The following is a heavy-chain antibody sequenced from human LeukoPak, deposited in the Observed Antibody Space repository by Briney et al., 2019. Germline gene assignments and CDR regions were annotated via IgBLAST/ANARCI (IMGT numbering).Heavy chain of an antibody. CDR2: IYPGDSDT. CDR1: GYSFTSYW. D-gene: IGHD3-22*01. Sequence: GESLKISCKGSGYSFTSYWIGWVRQMPGKGLEWMGIIYPGDSDTRYSPSFQGQVTISADKSICTAYPQWSSLKASDTAMYYCATASHYYDSSGYSAFDYWGQGTLVTVSS. V-gene: IGHV5-51*01. CDR3: ATASHYYDSSGYSAFDY. J-gene: IGHJ4*02.